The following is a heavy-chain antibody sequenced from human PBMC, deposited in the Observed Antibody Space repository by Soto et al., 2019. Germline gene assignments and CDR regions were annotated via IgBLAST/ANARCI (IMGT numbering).Heavy chain of an antibody. Sequence: SETLSLTCTVSGGSISSYYWSWIRQPPGKGLEWIGYIYYSGSTNYNPSLKSRVTISVDTSKNQFSLKLSSVTAADTAVYYCARGTRRYYDSSGYGNLLFAYWGQGTLVTVSS. D-gene: IGHD3-22*01. CDR1: GGSISSYY. J-gene: IGHJ4*02. V-gene: IGHV4-59*01. CDR2: IYYSGST. CDR3: ARGTRRYYDSSGYGNLLFAY.